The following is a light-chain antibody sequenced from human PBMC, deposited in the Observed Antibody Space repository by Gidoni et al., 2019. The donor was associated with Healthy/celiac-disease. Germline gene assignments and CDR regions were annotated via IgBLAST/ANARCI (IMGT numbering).Light chain of an antibody. CDR1: QSISSY. CDR3: QQSYSTPRFT. Sequence: DIQMTQSPSSLSASVGDRVTITCRASQSISSYLNWYQQKPGKAPKLLIYAASRLQSGVPSRCSGSGSGTDFTLTISSLQPEDFATYYCQQSYSTPRFTFGPGTKVDIK. V-gene: IGKV1-39*01. J-gene: IGKJ3*01. CDR2: AAS.